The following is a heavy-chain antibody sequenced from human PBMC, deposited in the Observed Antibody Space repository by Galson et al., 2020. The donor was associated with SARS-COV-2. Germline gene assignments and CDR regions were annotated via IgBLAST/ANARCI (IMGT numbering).Heavy chain of an antibody. CDR3: ARAPTSISYFYYLDV. CDR2: ISAYNGNT. J-gene: IGHJ6*03. Sequence: ASVKVSCKASGYTFTNYAISWVRQAPGQGLEWMGWISAYNGNTNYAQKLQGRVTMTTETSTRTAYMQLRSLTSDDTAVYYCARAPTSISYFYYLDVWGKGTTVTVSS. V-gene: IGHV1-18*01. CDR1: GYTFTNYA.